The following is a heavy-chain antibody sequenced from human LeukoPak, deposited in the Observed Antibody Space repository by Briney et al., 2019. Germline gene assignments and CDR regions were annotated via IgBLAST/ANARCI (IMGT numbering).Heavy chain of an antibody. Sequence: GRSLRLSCAASGFTFSNYAMHWVRQAPGKGLEWVAVISYDGSNTYYADSVKGRFTISRDNSKITLYLQMNSLRAEDTAVYYCAGDVSSYYDSSGYDADAFDIWGQGTMVTVSS. CDR1: GFTFSNYA. CDR3: AGDVSSYYDSSGYDADAFDI. CDR2: ISYDGSNT. J-gene: IGHJ3*02. D-gene: IGHD3-22*01. V-gene: IGHV3-30-3*01.